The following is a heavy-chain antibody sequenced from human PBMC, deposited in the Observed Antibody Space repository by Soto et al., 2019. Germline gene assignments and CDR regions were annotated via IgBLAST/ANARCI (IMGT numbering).Heavy chain of an antibody. Sequence: SETLSLTCTVSGGSISSNYFFWAWIRQSPGNGLEWIGTIYYSGSTYYNPSLKSRVTISVDASKNQFSLKLSSVTAADTAVYYYAAARSRTADWVAYFDYWGQGTLVTVSS. J-gene: IGHJ4*02. CDR1: GGSISSNYFF. CDR2: IYYSGST. CDR3: AAARSRTADWVAYFDY. D-gene: IGHD2-21*02. V-gene: IGHV4-39*01.